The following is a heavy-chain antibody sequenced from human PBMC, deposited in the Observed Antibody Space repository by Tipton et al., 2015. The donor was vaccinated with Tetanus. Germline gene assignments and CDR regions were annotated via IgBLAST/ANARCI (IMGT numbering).Heavy chain of an antibody. V-gene: IGHV1-46*01. CDR2: INTSGGST. CDR1: GYTFTSYY. CDR3: ARDMITFGGVIVPGYYYYGMDV. J-gene: IGHJ6*02. D-gene: IGHD3-16*02. Sequence: QVQLVQSGAEVKKPGASEKDSCKASGYTFTSYYMHWVRQATGQGLEWMGIINTSGGSTSYAQKFPGRVTMTSGTSTSTVYMELSGLRSEDAAVYYCARDMITFGGVIVPGYYYYGMDVWGQGTTVTVSS.